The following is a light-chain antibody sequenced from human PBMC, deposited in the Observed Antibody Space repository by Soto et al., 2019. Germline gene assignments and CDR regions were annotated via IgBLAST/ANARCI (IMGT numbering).Light chain of an antibody. J-gene: IGKJ1*01. Sequence: IVLSQSPGTLSFSPRERATLSCRASQSVSTSYLAWYQQKPGQAPRPLIYAASRRATGIPDRFSGSGSGTDFTLTISGLEPEDSAVYYCQQYRSSPLTFGRGT. CDR2: AAS. CDR3: QQYRSSPLT. CDR1: QSVSTSY. V-gene: IGKV3-20*01.